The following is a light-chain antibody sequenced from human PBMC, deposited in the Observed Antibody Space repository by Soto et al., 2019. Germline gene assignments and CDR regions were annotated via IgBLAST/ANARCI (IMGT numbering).Light chain of an antibody. V-gene: IGKV4-1*01. CDR1: QSVLYSSNNKNY. J-gene: IGKJ4*01. Sequence: DIVMTQSPDSLAVSLGERATINCKSSQSVLYSSNNKNYLAWYQQKPGQAPRLLIYDTSTRATGVPARFSGSRSGTEFTLTINSPQSEDFAVYYCQRYNNWPLTFGGGTKVDI. CDR3: QRYNNWPLT. CDR2: DTS.